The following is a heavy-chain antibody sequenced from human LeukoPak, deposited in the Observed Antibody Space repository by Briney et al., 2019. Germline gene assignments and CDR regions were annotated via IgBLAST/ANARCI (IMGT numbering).Heavy chain of an antibody. CDR3: TRDLSTGMPGGIDY. CDR1: GFTFSSYG. D-gene: IGHD2-2*01. V-gene: IGHV3-30*02. Sequence: GGSLRLSCAASGFTFSSYGMHWVRQAPGKGLEWVAFIRYDGSNKYYADSVKGRFTISRDNSKNTLYLQMNSLRAEDTAVYYCTRDLSTGMPGGIDYWGQGTLATVSS. CDR2: IRYDGSNK. J-gene: IGHJ4*02.